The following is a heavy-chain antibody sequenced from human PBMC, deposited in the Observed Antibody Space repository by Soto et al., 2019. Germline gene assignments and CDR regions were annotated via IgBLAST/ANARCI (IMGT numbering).Heavy chain of an antibody. CDR3: ATDLPSTGSFYI. CDR2: IYYTGRT. Sequence: QVQLQESGPGLVKPSQTLSLTCSVSGGSISTGAYYWSWIRQHPGKGLEWIGYIYYTGRTYYNPALKIRVTISVDTSKNQFSLRLSSVTAADTAVYYCATDLPSTGSFYIWGQGTMVTVSS. CDR1: GGSISTGAYY. J-gene: IGHJ3*02. V-gene: IGHV4-31*03. D-gene: IGHD4-17*01.